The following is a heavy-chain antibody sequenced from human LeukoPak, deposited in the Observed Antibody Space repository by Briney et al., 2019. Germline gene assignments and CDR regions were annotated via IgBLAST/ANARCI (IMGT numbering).Heavy chain of an antibody. V-gene: IGHV1-46*01. CDR1: GYTFTSYD. CDR2: INPSGGST. Sequence: ASVKVSCKASGYTFTSYDINWVRQAPGQGLEWMGIINPSGGSTSYAQKFQGRVTMTRDTSTSTVYMELSSLRSEDTAVYYCARDGVSYCGGDCYSGLNFDYWGQGTLVTVSS. CDR3: ARDGVSYCGGDCYSGLNFDY. J-gene: IGHJ4*02. D-gene: IGHD2-21*02.